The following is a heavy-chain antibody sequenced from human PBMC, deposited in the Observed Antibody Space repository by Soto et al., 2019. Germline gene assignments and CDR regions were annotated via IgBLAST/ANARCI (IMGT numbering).Heavy chain of an antibody. J-gene: IGHJ4*02. CDR2: ISYDGSNK. CDR3: AKVGVTTLDY. D-gene: IGHD2-21*02. CDR1: GFTFSSYG. V-gene: IGHV3-30*18. Sequence: QVQLVEAGGGVVQPGRYLRLSCAASGFTFSSYGMHWVRQDPGKGLEWVAVISYDGSNKYYADSVKGRFTISRDNSKNTLYLQMNSLRAEDTAVYYCAKVGVTTLDYWGQGTLVNVSS.